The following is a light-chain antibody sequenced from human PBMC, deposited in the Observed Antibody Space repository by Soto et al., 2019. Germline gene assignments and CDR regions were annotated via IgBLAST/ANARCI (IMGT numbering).Light chain of an antibody. J-gene: IGKJ1*01. CDR3: QQYNSHPWT. Sequence: DIQMTQSPSTRPASVVGRCTVTCLASRSIRSWLAWYQEKPVKAPKLLIYKASLLETGVPSRFSGSASGTEFTLTISSLQTDDFGTYYCQQYNSHPWTFGQGTKVDIK. CDR2: KAS. CDR1: RSIRSW. V-gene: IGKV1-5*03.